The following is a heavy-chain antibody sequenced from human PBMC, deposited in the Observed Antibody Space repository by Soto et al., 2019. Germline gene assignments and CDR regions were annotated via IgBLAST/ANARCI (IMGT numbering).Heavy chain of an antibody. CDR1: GYSLSRSS. CDR3: TTIDY. Sequence: VQLVESGGGLVQPGGSLKLSCVAAGYSLSRSSIHWVRQASGNGLEWLGGIRAKANNYASSYAASVNGRFTIFRDDSKNTAYLQMNSLIIEGTAVYYCTTIDYWGRGSLVTVSS. J-gene: IGHJ4*02. V-gene: IGHV3-73*02. D-gene: IGHD2-2*02. CDR2: IRAKANNYAS.